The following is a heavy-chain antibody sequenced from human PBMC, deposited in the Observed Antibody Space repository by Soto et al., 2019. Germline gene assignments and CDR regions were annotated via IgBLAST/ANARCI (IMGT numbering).Heavy chain of an antibody. CDR3: TRANQYYDILTGYYYIVGMDY. Sequence: GGSLRLSCTASGFTFGDYAMSWFRQAPGKGLEWVGFIRSKAYGGTTEYAASVKGRFTISRDDSKSIAYLQMNSLKTEDTAVYYCTRANQYYDILTGYYYIVGMDYWGQGTLVTVSS. V-gene: IGHV3-49*03. D-gene: IGHD3-9*01. J-gene: IGHJ4*02. CDR1: GFTFGDYA. CDR2: IRSKAYGGTT.